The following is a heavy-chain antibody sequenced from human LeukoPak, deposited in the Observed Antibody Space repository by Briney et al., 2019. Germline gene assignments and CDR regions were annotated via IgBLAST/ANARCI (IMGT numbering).Heavy chain of an antibody. CDR3: AKIVAYTSGGYFDY. Sequence: GGSLRLSCAASGFTFDDYAMHWVRQAPGKSLEWVSFISGGGDTIFYADSVKGRFTISRDNSKNSLYLQMNSLRTEDTALYYCAKIVAYTSGGYFDYWGQETLVTVSS. CDR2: ISGGGDTI. J-gene: IGHJ4*02. CDR1: GFTFDDYA. D-gene: IGHD2-15*01. V-gene: IGHV3-43*02.